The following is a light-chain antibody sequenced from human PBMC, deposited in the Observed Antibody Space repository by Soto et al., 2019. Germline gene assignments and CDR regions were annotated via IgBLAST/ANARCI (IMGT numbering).Light chain of an antibody. CDR3: SSYAGSYTLV. Sequence: QSALTQPRSVSGSPGQSVTISCTGTSNDVGGYNFVSWYQQHPGKVPKLFIYDVSRRPSGVPDRFSGSKSGNTASLTISGLQAEDAADYYCSSYAGSYTLVFGGGTKLTVL. CDR1: SNDVGGYNF. V-gene: IGLV2-11*01. CDR2: DVS. J-gene: IGLJ2*01.